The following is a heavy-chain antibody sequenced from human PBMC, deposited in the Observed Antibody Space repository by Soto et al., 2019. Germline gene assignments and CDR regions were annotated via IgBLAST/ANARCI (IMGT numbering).Heavy chain of an antibody. Sequence: QTLSLTCAISGDSVSSNTASWNWIRQSPSRGLEWLGRTYFRSKWYNDYAVSVKSRIIINPDTSNNQFSLQLSSVTPEDTAVYFCAKGDNLGPKTGYAFDPWGQGIMVTVSS. D-gene: IGHD5-12*01. CDR2: TYFRSKWYN. V-gene: IGHV6-1*01. CDR1: GDSVSSNTAS. J-gene: IGHJ5*02. CDR3: AKGDNLGPKTGYAFDP.